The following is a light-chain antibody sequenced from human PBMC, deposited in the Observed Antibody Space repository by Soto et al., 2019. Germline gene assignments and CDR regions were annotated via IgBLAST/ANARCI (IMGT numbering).Light chain of an antibody. CDR1: SSNIGSNY. CDR2: DNS. J-gene: IGLJ2*01. Sequence: QSVLTQPPSVSAAPGQRVTISCSGSSSNIGSNYGSLYHQVPGTAPTLLIYDNSKRPSGIPDRFSGSRCGTSATLDITGLQTGDEPDDYCGTWDGSLSVVVFGGGTKVTVL. V-gene: IGLV1-51*01. CDR3: GTWDGSLSVVV.